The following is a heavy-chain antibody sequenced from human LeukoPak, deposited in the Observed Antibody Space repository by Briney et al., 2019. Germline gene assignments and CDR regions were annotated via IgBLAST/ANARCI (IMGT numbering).Heavy chain of an antibody. CDR2: ISGSGGST. Sequence: PGGSLRLSCAASGFTFSSYWMSWVRQAPGKGLEWVSAISGSGGSTYYADSVKGRFTISRDNSKNTLYLQMNSLRAEDTAVYYCAKDFYYDILTGYYTWPVDYWGQGTLVTVSS. D-gene: IGHD3-9*01. CDR3: AKDFYYDILTGYYTWPVDY. J-gene: IGHJ4*02. V-gene: IGHV3-23*01. CDR1: GFTFSSYW.